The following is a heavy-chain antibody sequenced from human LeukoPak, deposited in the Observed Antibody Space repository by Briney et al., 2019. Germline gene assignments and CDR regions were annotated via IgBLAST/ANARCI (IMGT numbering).Heavy chain of an antibody. CDR1: GLXFDDYA. Sequence: GGSLRLSCAASGLXFDDYAMHWVRQAPGKGLEWVSLISGDGGSTYYADSVKGRFTISRDNSKNSLYLQMNSLRTEDTALYYCAKDTSKGDRDYFDYWGQGTLVTVSS. CDR2: ISGDGGST. J-gene: IGHJ4*02. V-gene: IGHV3-43*02. CDR3: AKDTSKGDRDYFDY.